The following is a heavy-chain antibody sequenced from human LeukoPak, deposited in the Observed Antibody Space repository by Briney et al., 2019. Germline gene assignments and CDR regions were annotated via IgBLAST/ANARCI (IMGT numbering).Heavy chain of an antibody. D-gene: IGHD6-19*01. CDR1: GASISSYY. CDR2: IYYSGST. Sequence: SETLSLTCTVSGASISSYYWSWIRQPPGKGLEWIGYIYYSGSTNYNPSLKSRVTISVDTSKTQFSLKLSSVTAADTAVYYCARVLYKQWLDEARWGAMENDYWGQGTLVTVSS. CDR3: ARVLYKQWLDEARWGAMENDY. V-gene: IGHV4-59*01. J-gene: IGHJ4*02.